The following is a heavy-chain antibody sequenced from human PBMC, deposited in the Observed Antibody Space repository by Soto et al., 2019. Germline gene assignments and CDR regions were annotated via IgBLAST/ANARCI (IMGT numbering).Heavy chain of an antibody. CDR1: GFTFSSYS. CDR2: ISSRGDDT. D-gene: IGHD2-2*01. CDR3: AKCRTSCLQNWFDS. J-gene: IGHJ5*01. Sequence: GGSLRLSCAASGFTFSSYSMSWVRQAPGKGLEWVSAISSRGDDTYYADSVEGRFSVSRDNSKNTLFLQMNSLRDEDTAVYYCAKCRTSCLQNWFDSWGQGTLVTVSS. V-gene: IGHV3-23*01.